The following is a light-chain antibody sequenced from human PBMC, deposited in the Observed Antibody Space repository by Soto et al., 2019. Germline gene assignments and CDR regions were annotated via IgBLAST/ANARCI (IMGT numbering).Light chain of an antibody. CDR2: DAS. J-gene: IGKJ4*01. CDR1: QGISSY. CDR3: QQFNNFPLT. Sequence: AIQLTQSPSSLSASVGDRVTITCRASQGISSYLAWYQQKPGKAPKVLIYDASSLETGVPSRFSGSGSGTDFTLIINSLQPEDFATYYCQQFNNFPLTFGGGTKVDIK. V-gene: IGKV1D-13*01.